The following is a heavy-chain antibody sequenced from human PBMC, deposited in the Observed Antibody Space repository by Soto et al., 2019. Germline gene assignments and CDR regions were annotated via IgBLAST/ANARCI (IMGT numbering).Heavy chain of an antibody. D-gene: IGHD5-12*01. CDR3: ARSGGYDKTTLDY. CDR1: GGSISSGGYY. J-gene: IGHJ4*02. Sequence: SETLSLTCTVSGGSISSGGYYWSWIRQHPGKGLEWIGYIYYSGSTYYNPSLKSRVTISVDTSKNQFSLKLSSVTAADTAVYYCARSGGYDKTTLDYWGQGTLVTVSS. CDR2: IYYSGST. V-gene: IGHV4-31*02.